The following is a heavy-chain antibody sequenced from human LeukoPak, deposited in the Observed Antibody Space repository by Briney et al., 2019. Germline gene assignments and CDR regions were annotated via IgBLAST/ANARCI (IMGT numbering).Heavy chain of an antibody. CDR2: IYTSGST. J-gene: IGHJ5*02. CDR3: ARDPATWWFDP. Sequence: SETLSLTCTVSGGSISTYYWSWIRQPAGKGLEWIGHIYTSGSTNYNPSLKSRVTMSIDTSKNQFFLKLSSVTAADTAIYYCARDPATWWFDPWGQGTLVTVSS. D-gene: IGHD2-15*01. V-gene: IGHV4-4*07. CDR1: GGSISTYY.